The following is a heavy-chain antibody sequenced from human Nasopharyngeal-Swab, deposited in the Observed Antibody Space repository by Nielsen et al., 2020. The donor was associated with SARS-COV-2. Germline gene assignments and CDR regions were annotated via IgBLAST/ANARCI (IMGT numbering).Heavy chain of an antibody. V-gene: IGHV3-21*04. CDR2: ISSSSSYI. J-gene: IGHJ6*02. CDR3: ARGGEGYDFWSGYLPYYYYGMDV. Sequence: GESLKISCAASGFTFSSYSMNWVRQAPGKGLEWVSSISSSSSYIYYADSVKGRFTISRDNAKNSLYLQMNSLRAEDTAVYYCARGGEGYDFWSGYLPYYYYGMDVWGQGTTVTVSS. CDR1: GFTFSSYS. D-gene: IGHD3-3*01.